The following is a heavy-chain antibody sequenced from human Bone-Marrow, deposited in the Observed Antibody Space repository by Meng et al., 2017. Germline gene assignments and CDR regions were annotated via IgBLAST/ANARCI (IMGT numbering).Heavy chain of an antibody. CDR3: AGRYDSSGYSLDY. V-gene: IGHV6-1*01. J-gene: IGHJ4*02. CDR1: GDSVSGNGAA. CDR2: TCYRSKWYN. D-gene: IGHD3-22*01. Sequence: LQQPVHGLAKPSQTLSLTSALPGDSVSGNGAAWNRIRQSPSRGLERLGRTCYRSKWYNDYAGSVKSRITIHPDTSKNQFSLQLNSVTPEDTAVYYCAGRYDSSGYSLDYWGQGTLVTVSS.